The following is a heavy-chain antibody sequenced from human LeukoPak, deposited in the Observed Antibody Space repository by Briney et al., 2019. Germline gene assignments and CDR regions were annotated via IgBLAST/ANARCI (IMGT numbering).Heavy chain of an antibody. CDR2: IYYSGST. V-gene: IGHV4-59*08. J-gene: IGHJ4*02. Sequence: SETLSLTCTVSGGSISSYYWNWIRQPPGKGLEWIGYIYYSGSTNYNPSLKSRVTISVDTSKNQFSLKLSSVTAADTAIYYCARTAYCGGDCYYFDYWGQGTLVTVSS. CDR1: GGSISSYY. D-gene: IGHD2-21*02. CDR3: ARTAYCGGDCYYFDY.